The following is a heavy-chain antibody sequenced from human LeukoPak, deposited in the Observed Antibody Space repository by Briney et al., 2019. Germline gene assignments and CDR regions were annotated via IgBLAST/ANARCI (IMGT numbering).Heavy chain of an antibody. Sequence: ASVKVSCKASGYTFTGYYMHWVRQAPGQGLEWMGWINPNSGGTNYAQKFQGRVTMTRDTSISTAYVELSRLRSDDTAVYYCATLRALWFGESIWGGDPWGQGTLVTVSS. CDR3: ATLRALWFGESIWGGDP. CDR2: INPNSGGT. J-gene: IGHJ5*02. V-gene: IGHV1-2*02. CDR1: GYTFTGYY. D-gene: IGHD3-10*01.